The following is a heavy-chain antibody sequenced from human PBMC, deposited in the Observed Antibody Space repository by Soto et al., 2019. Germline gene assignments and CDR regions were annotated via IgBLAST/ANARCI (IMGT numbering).Heavy chain of an antibody. CDR2: IYYSGST. Sequence: PSETLSLTCTVSDGSISSYYWSWIRQPPGKGLEWIGYIYYSGSTNYNPSLKSRVTIPVDTSKNQYSLKLSSVTAAATAVYYCARGFSKEPESNWFDPWGQGTLVTVSS. CDR3: ARGFSKEPESNWFDP. V-gene: IGHV4-59*01. J-gene: IGHJ5*02. CDR1: DGSISSYY. D-gene: IGHD3-3*01.